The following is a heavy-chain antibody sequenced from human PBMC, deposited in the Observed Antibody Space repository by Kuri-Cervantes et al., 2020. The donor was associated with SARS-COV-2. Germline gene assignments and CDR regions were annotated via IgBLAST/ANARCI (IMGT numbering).Heavy chain of an antibody. CDR1: GGSISSGDYY. CDR2: IYHSGST. J-gene: IGHJ4*02. CDR3: ARDRWDDYIDY. D-gene: IGHD1-26*01. V-gene: IGHV4-61*08. Sequence: SETLSLTCTVSGGSISSGDYYWSWIRQPPGKGLEWIGEIYHSGSTNYNPSLKSRVTISVDKSKNQFSLKLSSVTAADTAVYYCARDRWDDYIDYWGQGTLVTVSS.